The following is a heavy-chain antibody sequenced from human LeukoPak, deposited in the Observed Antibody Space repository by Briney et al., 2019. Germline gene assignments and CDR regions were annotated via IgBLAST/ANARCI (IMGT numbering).Heavy chain of an antibody. J-gene: IGHJ4*02. CDR3: ATDCSFRAVQSLSGGSCYSVG. CDR2: FDPEDGET. D-gene: IGHD2-15*01. CDR1: GYTLTELS. Sequence: ASVKVSCKVSGYTLTELSMHWVRQAPGEGLEWMGGFDPEDGETIYAQKFQGRVTMTEDTSTDTAYMELSSLRSEDTAVYYCATDCSFRAVQSLSGGSCYSVGWGQGTLVTVSS. V-gene: IGHV1-24*01.